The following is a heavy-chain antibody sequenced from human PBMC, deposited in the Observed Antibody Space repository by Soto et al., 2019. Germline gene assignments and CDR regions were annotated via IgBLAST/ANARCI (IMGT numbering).Heavy chain of an antibody. CDR1: GFTFTSSA. CDR3: AAVGSSSWRDYYYYYYGMNV. D-gene: IGHD6-13*01. V-gene: IGHV1-58*01. Sequence: GASVKVSCKASGFTFTSSAVQWVRQARGQRLEWIGWIVVGSGNTNYAQKFQERVTITRDMSTSTAYMELSSLRSEDTAVYYCAAVGSSSWRDYYYYYYGMNVWGQGTTVTVSS. CDR2: IVVGSGNT. J-gene: IGHJ6*02.